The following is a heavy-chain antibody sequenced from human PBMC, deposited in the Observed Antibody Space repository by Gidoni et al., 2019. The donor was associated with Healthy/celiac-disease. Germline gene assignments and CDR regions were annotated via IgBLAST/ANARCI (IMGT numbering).Heavy chain of an antibody. Sequence: EVQLLESGGGLVQPGGSLSLSCAASGLTFSSYAMSWVRQAPGKGLEWVSAISGSGGSTYYADSVKGRFTIARDKSKKTLYLQMNSLIAEDTAVYYCAKGEGGVSDYWGQGTLVTVSS. CDR2: ISGSGGST. CDR3: AKGEGGVSDY. J-gene: IGHJ4*02. CDR1: GLTFSSYA. V-gene: IGHV3-23*01. D-gene: IGHD2-8*01.